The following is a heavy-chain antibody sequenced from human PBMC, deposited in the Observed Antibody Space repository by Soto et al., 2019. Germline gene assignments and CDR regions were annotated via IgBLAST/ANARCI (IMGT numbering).Heavy chain of an antibody. D-gene: IGHD6-19*01. CDR1: GYTFTGYY. CDR2: INPNSGGT. CDR3: ARIVAVAGTGSWFDP. J-gene: IGHJ5*02. Sequence: ASVKVSCKASGYTFTGYYMHWVRQAPGQGLEWMGWINPNSGGTNYAQEFQGRVTMTRDTSISTAYMELSRLRSDDTAVYYCARIVAVAGTGSWFDPWGQGTLVTVSS. V-gene: IGHV1-2*02.